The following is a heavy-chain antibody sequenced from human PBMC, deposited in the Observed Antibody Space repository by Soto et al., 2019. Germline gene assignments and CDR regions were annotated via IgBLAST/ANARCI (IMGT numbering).Heavy chain of an antibody. CDR1: GFTFSSYS. J-gene: IGHJ6*02. CDR2: ISSSSSYI. V-gene: IGHV3-21*01. CDR3: ARELETNYYYYGMDV. Sequence: GSLRLSCAASGFTFSSYSMNWVRQAPGKGLEWVSSISSSSSYIYYADSVKGRFTISRDNAKNSLYLQMNSLRAEDTAVYYCARELETNYYYYGMDVWGQGTTVTVSS.